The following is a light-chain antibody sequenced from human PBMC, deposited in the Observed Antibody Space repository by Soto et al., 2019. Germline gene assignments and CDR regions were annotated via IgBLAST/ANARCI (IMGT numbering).Light chain of an antibody. CDR2: VAS. CDR3: QQYYEFPLT. J-gene: IGKJ4*01. Sequence: AIRMTQSPSSLSASPGDRVTITCRASQDISSYLAWYQQKPGKAPNLLLYVASTLQSGVPSRFSGSGSGTDFTLTISRLQSEDFATYYCQQYYEFPLTFGGGTKVQIK. CDR1: QDISSY. V-gene: IGKV1-8*01.